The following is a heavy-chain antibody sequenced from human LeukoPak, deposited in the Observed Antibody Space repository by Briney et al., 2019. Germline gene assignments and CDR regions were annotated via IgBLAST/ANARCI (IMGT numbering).Heavy chain of an antibody. V-gene: IGHV3-30*18. CDR2: LSHDGSNE. Sequence: GGSLRLSCAASGLTFSTYGIHWVRQAPGKGLEWVAALSHDGSNEFYADSVKGRFTISRDNSKNTLYLQMNSLRAEDTAVYYCAKDLGRYCSGGSCYPFDYWGQGTLVTVSS. CDR3: AKDLGRYCSGGSCYPFDY. D-gene: IGHD2-15*01. J-gene: IGHJ4*02. CDR1: GLTFSTYG.